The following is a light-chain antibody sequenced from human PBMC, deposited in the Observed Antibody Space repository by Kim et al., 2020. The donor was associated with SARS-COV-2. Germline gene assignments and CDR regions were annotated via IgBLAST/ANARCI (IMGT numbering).Light chain of an antibody. Sequence: SYELTQPPSVSVAPGKTARITCGGNNIGSKSVHWYQQKPGQAPVLVIYYDSDRPSVIPERFSGSNSGNTATLTISRVEAGDEADYYCQVWDSSSDHPVFGGGTKVTVL. J-gene: IGLJ3*02. CDR3: QVWDSSSDHPV. CDR2: YDS. V-gene: IGLV3-21*04. CDR1: NIGSKS.